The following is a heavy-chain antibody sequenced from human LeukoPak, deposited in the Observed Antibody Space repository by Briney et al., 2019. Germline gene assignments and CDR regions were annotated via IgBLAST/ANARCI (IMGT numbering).Heavy chain of an antibody. J-gene: IGHJ3*02. D-gene: IGHD4-17*01. V-gene: IGHV1-18*01. CDR1: GYTFVNYG. Sequence: ASVKCSCKASGYTFVNYGISWVREAPGQGLEWMAWISPYNGNTNYAQNLQGRDTMTTDTSTSTAYMELRSLRSDDTAVYYCARDMDTLTTIAFDIWGQGTMVTVSP. CDR3: ARDMDTLTTIAFDI. CDR2: ISPYNGNT.